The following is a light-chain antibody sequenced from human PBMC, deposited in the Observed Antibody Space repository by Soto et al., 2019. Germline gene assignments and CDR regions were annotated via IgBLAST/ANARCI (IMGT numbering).Light chain of an antibody. Sequence: QSALTQPRSVSGSPGQPVTISCTGTSSDVGGYKYVSWYQQYPGKAPKLMIYDVNKRPSGVPDRVSGSKSGNTASLTISGLQAEDEADYYCCSSAGTFTSLYVFGTGTKLTVL. J-gene: IGLJ1*01. CDR1: SSDVGGYKY. CDR3: CSSAGTFTSLYV. CDR2: DVN. V-gene: IGLV2-11*01.